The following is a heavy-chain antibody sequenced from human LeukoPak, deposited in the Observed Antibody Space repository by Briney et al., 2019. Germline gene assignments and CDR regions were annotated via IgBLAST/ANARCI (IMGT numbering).Heavy chain of an antibody. CDR1: GFTFSSYE. CDR3: AELGITMIGGV. CDR2: ISSSGSTM. D-gene: IGHD3-10*02. J-gene: IGHJ6*04. Sequence: GGSLRLSCAASGFTFSSYEMNWVRQAPGKWLEWVSYISSSGSTMYYADSVKGRFTISRDNAKNSLYLQMNSLRAEDTAVYYCAELGITMIGGVWGKGTTVTISS. V-gene: IGHV3-48*03.